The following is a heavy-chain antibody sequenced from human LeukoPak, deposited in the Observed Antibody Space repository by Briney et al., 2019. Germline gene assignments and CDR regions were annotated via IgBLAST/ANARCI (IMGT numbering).Heavy chain of an antibody. D-gene: IGHD3-22*01. CDR2: IYSGGST. Sequence: PGGSLTLSCAASGFTVSSNYMSWVRQAPGKGLEWVSVIYSGGSTYYADSVKGRFTISRDNYKNTLYLLMNSLRAEDTAVYYCARDSPGYYDSSGSPPDYWGRGTLVTVSS. V-gene: IGHV3-53*01. CDR3: ARDSPGYYDSSGSPPDY. J-gene: IGHJ4*02. CDR1: GFTVSSNY.